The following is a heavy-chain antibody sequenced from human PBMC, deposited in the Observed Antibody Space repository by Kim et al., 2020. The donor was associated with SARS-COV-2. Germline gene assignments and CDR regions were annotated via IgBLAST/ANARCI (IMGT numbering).Heavy chain of an antibody. J-gene: IGHJ4*02. CDR3: TTDPGDASGFGPGY. V-gene: IGHV3-15*04. Sequence: GGSLRLSCVASGFTFTNAWMSWVRQAPGKGLEWVGRVVSGNKVGTIVYNSPVKGRFTISRDDSKNTVYLQMDSLKTEDTAVYYCTTDPGDASGFGPGYWGQGTLVTLPS. CDR1: GFTFTNAW. D-gene: IGHD3-22*01. CDR2: VVSGNKVGTI.